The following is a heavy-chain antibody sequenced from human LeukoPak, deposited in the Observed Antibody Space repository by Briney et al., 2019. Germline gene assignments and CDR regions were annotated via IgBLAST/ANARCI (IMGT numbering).Heavy chain of an antibody. CDR2: INWNGGST. J-gene: IGHJ4*02. CDR3: ARHPDYDSSGYSFDY. V-gene: IGHV3-20*04. CDR1: GFTFGDYG. D-gene: IGHD3-22*01. Sequence: GGSLRLSCAASGFTFGDYGMSWVRQAPGKGLEWVSGINWNGGSTGYADSVKGRFTISRDNAKNSLYLQMNSLRAEDTALYYCARHPDYDSSGYSFDYWGQGTLVTVSS.